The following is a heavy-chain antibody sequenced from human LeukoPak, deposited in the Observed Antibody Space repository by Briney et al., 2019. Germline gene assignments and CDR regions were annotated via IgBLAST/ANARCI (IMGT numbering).Heavy chain of an antibody. CDR1: GGSISSYY. D-gene: IGHD5-12*01. CDR3: ARVNWSGYDFRGAFDI. Sequence: AETLSLTCTVSGGSISSYYWSWIRQPPGKGLEWIGYIYYSGSTNYNPSLKSRGTISVDTAKNQFSLKLSSVTAADTAVYYCARVNWSGYDFRGAFDIWGQGKTVTVSS. V-gene: IGHV4-59*01. CDR2: IYYSGST. J-gene: IGHJ3*02.